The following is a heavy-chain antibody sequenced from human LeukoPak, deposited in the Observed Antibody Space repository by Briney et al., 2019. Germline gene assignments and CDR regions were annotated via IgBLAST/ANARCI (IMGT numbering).Heavy chain of an antibody. CDR2: INHSGST. D-gene: IGHD2-2*02. CDR1: GGSFSGYY. Sequence: SETLSLTCAVYGGSFSGYYWSWIRQPPGKGLEWIGEINHSGSTNYNPSLKSRVTISVDTSKNQFSLKLSSVTAADTAVYYCATTFSDIVVVPAAIPLVGMDVWGQGTTVTVSS. J-gene: IGHJ6*02. V-gene: IGHV4-34*01. CDR3: ATTFSDIVVVPAAIPLVGMDV.